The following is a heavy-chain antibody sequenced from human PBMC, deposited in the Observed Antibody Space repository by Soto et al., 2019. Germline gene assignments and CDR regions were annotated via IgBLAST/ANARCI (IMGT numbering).Heavy chain of an antibody. CDR3: ARLGYCSSTSCYLPTHFDY. V-gene: IGHV5-51*01. D-gene: IGHD2-2*01. J-gene: IGHJ4*02. Sequence: PGASLKIACKGSGYSVTSYWIGWVRQVPGKGLEWMGIIYPGDSDTRYSPTFQGQVTISADKSISTAYLRWSSLKASDTAMYYCARLGYCSSTSCYLPTHFDYWGQGTLVTVSS. CDR1: GYSVTSYW. CDR2: IYPGDSDT.